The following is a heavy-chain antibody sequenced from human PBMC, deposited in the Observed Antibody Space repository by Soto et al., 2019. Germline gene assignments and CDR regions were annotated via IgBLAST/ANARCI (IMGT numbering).Heavy chain of an antibody. V-gene: IGHV4-59*01. CDR1: GGSISSYY. J-gene: IGHJ5*02. CDR3: ARGGGTNSGYDINWFDP. CDR2: IYYSGST. Sequence: PSETLSLTCTVAGGSISSYYWSWIRQPPGKGLEWIGYIYYSGSTNYNPSLKSRVTISVDTSKSQFSLKLSSVTAADTAVYYCARGGGTNSGYDINWFDPWGQGTLVTVSS. D-gene: IGHD5-12*01.